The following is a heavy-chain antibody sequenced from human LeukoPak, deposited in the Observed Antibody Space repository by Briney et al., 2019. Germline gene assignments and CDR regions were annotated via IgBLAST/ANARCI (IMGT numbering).Heavy chain of an antibody. J-gene: IGHJ4*02. CDR1: GFTFSSYD. Sequence: QPGGSLRLSCAASGFTFSSYDMHWVRQATGKGLEWVSAIGTAGDTYYPGSVKGRFTISRENAKNSLYLQMNSLRAEDTAVYYCAREGDGYNSLDYWGQGTLVTVSS. V-gene: IGHV3-13*01. CDR3: AREGDGYNSLDY. CDR2: IGTAGDT. D-gene: IGHD5-24*01.